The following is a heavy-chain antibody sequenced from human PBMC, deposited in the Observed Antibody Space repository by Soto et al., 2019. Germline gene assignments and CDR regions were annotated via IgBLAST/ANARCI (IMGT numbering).Heavy chain of an antibody. CDR3: ARTTIPRPAYYYCGMDV. CDR2: IIPIFGTA. Sequence: QVQLVQSGAEVKKPGSSVKVSCKASGGTFSSYAISWVRQAPGQGLEWMGGIIPIFGTANYAQKFQGRVTSTADESTSTAYMELSRLRSEDTAVYYCARTTIPRPAYYYCGMDVWGQGPTVTVSS. D-gene: IGHD1-26*01. CDR1: GGTFSSYA. V-gene: IGHV1-69*01. J-gene: IGHJ6*02.